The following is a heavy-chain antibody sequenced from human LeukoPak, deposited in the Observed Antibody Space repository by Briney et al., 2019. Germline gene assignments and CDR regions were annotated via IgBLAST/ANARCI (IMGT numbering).Heavy chain of an antibody. CDR1: GGSSSGYY. J-gene: IGHJ4*02. CDR3: ARGPHDSSGLDY. Sequence: PSETLSLTCAVYGGSSSGYYWSWIRQPPGKGLEWIGEINHSGSTNYNPSLKSRVTISVDTSKNQFSLKLSSVTAADTAVYYCARGPHDSSGLDYWGQGTLVTVSS. V-gene: IGHV4-34*01. CDR2: INHSGST. D-gene: IGHD3-22*01.